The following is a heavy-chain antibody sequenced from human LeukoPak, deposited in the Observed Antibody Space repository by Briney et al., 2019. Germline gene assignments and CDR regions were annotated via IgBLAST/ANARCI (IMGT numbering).Heavy chain of an antibody. V-gene: IGHV4-30-2*01. J-gene: IGHJ6*04. CDR2: IYHSVST. D-gene: IGHD2-2*01. CDR3: ARGSYWSSTSCYAGEPIYYYYYGMDV. CDR1: GGSISSGVYS. Sequence: SETLSLACAVSGGSISSGVYSWSWIRQPPGKGLEWIGYIYHSVSTYYNPTLKSRVTISVDRSKNQFSLKLSSVTAADTAVYYCARGSYWSSTSCYAGEPIYYYYYGMDVWGKGTTVTVSS.